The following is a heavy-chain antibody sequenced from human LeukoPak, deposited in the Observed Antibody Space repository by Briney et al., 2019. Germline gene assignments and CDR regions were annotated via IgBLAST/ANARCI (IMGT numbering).Heavy chain of an antibody. V-gene: IGHV3-21*01. D-gene: IGHD5-24*01. CDR3: ARVRGLTYYFDY. Sequence: GGSLRLSCAASGFTFSSCSMNWVRQAPGKGLEWVSSISSSSSYIYYADSVKGRFTISRDNAKNSLYLQMNSLRAEDTAVYYCARVRGLTYYFDYWGQGTLVTVSS. CDR1: GFTFSSCS. J-gene: IGHJ4*02. CDR2: ISSSSSYI.